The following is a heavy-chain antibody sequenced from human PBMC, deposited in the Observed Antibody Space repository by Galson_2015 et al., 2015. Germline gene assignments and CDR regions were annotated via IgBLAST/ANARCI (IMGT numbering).Heavy chain of an antibody. CDR3: ARGPRSHNWSYVRDAFDI. D-gene: IGHD1-7*01. CDR1: GYTFTSYD. CDR2: MNPNSGNT. V-gene: IGHV1-8*01. J-gene: IGHJ3*02. Sequence: SVKVSCKASGYTFTSYDINWVRQATGQGLEWMGWMNPNSGNTGYAQKFQGRVTMTRNTSISTAYMELSSLRSEDTAVYYCARGPRSHNWSYVRDAFDIGGQGTMVTVSS.